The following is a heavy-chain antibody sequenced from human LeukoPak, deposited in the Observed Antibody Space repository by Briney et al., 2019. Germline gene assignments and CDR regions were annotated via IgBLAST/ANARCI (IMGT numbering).Heavy chain of an antibody. D-gene: IGHD3-22*01. CDR1: GFSLTTSGVG. V-gene: IGHV2-5*01. CDR3: AHSWGGNYYSRFDY. J-gene: IGHJ4*02. CDR2: IYWNDHK. Sequence: SGPTLVNPTQTLTLTCTFSGFSLTTSGVGVGWIRQPPGKALEWLALIYWNDHKPYSPALRSRLTVTKDTSKNQVVLTMTNMDPVDTATYYCAHSWGGNYYSRFDYWGQGTLVTVSS.